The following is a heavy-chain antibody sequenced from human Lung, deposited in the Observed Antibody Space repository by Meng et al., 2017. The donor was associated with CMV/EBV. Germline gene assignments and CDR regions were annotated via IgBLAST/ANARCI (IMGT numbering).Heavy chain of an antibody. J-gene: IGHJ5*02. CDR1: GGSFSNYY. Sequence: SETXSLTCAVYGGSFSNYYWTWIRQSPGKGLTWIGEIDHNGSPNYSPSLKSRVTMSVDTSNNHFSLKLTSVTAADSGVYYCTRGPMRSWFDPWGQGTLVTASS. CDR3: TRGPMRSWFDP. V-gene: IGHV4-34*01. CDR2: IDHNGSP.